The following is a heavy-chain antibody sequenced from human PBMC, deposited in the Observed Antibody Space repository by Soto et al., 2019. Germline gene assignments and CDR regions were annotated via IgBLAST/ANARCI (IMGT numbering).Heavy chain of an antibody. D-gene: IGHD3-22*01. CDR2: INPNSGGT. CDR1: GYTFTGYY. CDR3: ARGGYYDSSGYYYGNDY. J-gene: IGHJ4*02. V-gene: IGHV1-2*02. Sequence: GASVKVSCKASGYTFTGYYMHWVRQAPGQGLEWMGWINPNSGGTNYAQKFQGRVTMTRDTSISTAYMELSRLRSDDTAVYYCARGGYYDSSGYYYGNDYWGQGTLVTVSS.